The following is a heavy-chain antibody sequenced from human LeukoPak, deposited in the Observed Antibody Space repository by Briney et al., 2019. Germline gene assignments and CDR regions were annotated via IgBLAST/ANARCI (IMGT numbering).Heavy chain of an antibody. CDR1: GGSISSSSYY. J-gene: IGHJ4*02. CDR2: IYYSGST. Sequence: PSETLSLTCTVSGGSISSSSYYWGWIRQPPGEGLEWIGSIYYSGSTYYNPSLKSRVTISVDTSKNQFSLKLSAVTAADTAVYYCAKTGYNWNDFSIYWGQGTLVTVSS. CDR3: AKTGYNWNDFSIY. V-gene: IGHV4-39*01. D-gene: IGHD1-20*01.